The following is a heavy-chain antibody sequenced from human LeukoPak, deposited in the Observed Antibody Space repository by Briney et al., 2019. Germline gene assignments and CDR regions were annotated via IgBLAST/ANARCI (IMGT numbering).Heavy chain of an antibody. V-gene: IGHV3-30*18. J-gene: IGHJ2*01. Sequence: HPGRPLRLSCAASGFTFSNSGMHWVRQAPGKGLEWVAVTSSDGNTKYYADSVRGRFTISRDNSKNTLYLQMNSLRAEDTAVYYCAKGGASSTAAAGHYWYFDLWGRGTLVTVSS. CDR2: TSSDGNTK. CDR3: AKGGASSTAAAGHYWYFDL. CDR1: GFTFSNSG. D-gene: IGHD6-13*01.